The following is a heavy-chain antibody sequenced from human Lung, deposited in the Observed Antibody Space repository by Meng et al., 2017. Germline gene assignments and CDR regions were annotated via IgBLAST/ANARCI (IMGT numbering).Heavy chain of an antibody. J-gene: IGHJ5*02. Sequence: QVQLVQSGAEVKNPGASVKVSCKASGYTCTRHWMHWVRQAPGQGLEWMGIINPSDGYTMYEQKFQDRITITGDTSTGTVYMELSGLRSEDTAVYYCTRDHSTADVTVWWFDPWGQGTLVTVSS. CDR1: GYTCTRHW. D-gene: IGHD4-17*01. CDR3: TRDHSTADVTVWWFDP. CDR2: INPSDGYT. V-gene: IGHV1-46*01.